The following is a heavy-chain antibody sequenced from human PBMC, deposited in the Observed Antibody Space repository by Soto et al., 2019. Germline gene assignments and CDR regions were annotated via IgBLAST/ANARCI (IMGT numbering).Heavy chain of an antibody. CDR2: ISSSSSYI. D-gene: IGHD3-3*01. CDR1: GFTFSSYS. J-gene: IGHJ6*02. V-gene: IGHV3-21*01. Sequence: GGSLRLSGAACGFTFSSYSINWVRQAPGKGLEWVSSISSSSSYIYYADSVKGRFTISRDNAKNSLYLQMNSLRAEDTAVYYCARARGFSEPEEVCGQGTTFAVSS. CDR3: ARARGFSEPEEV.